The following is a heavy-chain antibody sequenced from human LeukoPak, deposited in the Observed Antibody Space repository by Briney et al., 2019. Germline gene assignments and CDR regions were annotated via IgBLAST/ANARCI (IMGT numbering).Heavy chain of an antibody. CDR3: ARVASLWFREIEDDY. CDR1: GYTFTGYY. V-gene: IGHV1-2*02. D-gene: IGHD3-10*01. Sequence: ASVKVSCKASGYTFTGYYMHWVRQAPGQGLEWMGWINPNSGGTNYAQKFQGRVTMTRDTSISTAYMELSRLRSDDTAVYYCARVASLWFREIEDDYWGQGTLVTVSS. J-gene: IGHJ4*02. CDR2: INPNSGGT.